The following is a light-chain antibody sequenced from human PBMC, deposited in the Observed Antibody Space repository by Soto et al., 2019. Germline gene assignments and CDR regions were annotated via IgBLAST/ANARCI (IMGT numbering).Light chain of an antibody. CDR3: QHYYDWTPVT. J-gene: IGKJ4*01. CDR2: GAS. Sequence: EVVMTQTPATLSVSPGDRATLSCSASQSVRSNLVRYQQKPGQAPRLLIYGASTRATGVPARFSGSGFGTEFTLTITCLQSEDFAVYYCQHYYDWTPVTFGGGTKVDIK. V-gene: IGKV3-15*01. CDR1: QSVRSN.